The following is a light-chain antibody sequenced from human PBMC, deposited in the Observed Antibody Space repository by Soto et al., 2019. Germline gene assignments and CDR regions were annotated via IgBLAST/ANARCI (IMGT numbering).Light chain of an antibody. Sequence: QSVLTQPASVSGYPGQSITISCTGTSSDVGGYYYVSWYQHHPGKAPKLMIYQVSNRPSGVSNRFSGSKSGNTASLTISGLQAEDEADYYYSSYTSSNTFYVFGTGTKVTV. V-gene: IGLV2-14*01. CDR1: SSDVGGYYY. CDR3: SSYTSSNTFYV. CDR2: QVS. J-gene: IGLJ1*01.